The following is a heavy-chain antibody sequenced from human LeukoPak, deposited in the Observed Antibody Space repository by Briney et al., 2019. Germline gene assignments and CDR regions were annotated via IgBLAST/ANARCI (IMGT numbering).Heavy chain of an antibody. V-gene: IGHV3-7*01. CDR1: GFTFSSYW. J-gene: IGHJ6*03. D-gene: IGHD3/OR15-3a*01. Sequence: GGSLRLSCAASGFTFSSYWMSWVRQAPGKGLEWVANIKQDGSEKYYVDSVKGRFTISRDNSKNTLYLQMNSLRAEDTAVYYCARHLEKDFWTGIYKDYYYYYMDVWGKGTTVTVSS. CDR3: ARHLEKDFWTGIYKDYYYYYMDV. CDR2: IKQDGSEK.